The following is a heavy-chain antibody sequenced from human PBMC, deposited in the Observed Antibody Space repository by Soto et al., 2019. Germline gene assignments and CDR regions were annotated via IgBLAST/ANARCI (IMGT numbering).Heavy chain of an antibody. V-gene: IGHV4-39*01. CDR2: IYYSGST. D-gene: IGHD3-22*01. Sequence: SETLSLTCTVSGGSISSSSYYWGWIRQPPGKGLEWIGSIYYSGSTYYNPSLKSRVTISVDTSKNQFSLKLSSVTAADTAVYYCARHHDYDSSGYYYGGPQKYYFDYWGQGTLVTVSS. J-gene: IGHJ4*02. CDR1: GGSISSSSYY. CDR3: ARHHDYDSSGYYYGGPQKYYFDY.